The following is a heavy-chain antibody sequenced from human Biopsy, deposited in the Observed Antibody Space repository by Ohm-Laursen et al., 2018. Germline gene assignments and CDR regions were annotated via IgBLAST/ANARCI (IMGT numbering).Heavy chain of an antibody. V-gene: IGHV4-59*01. CDR2: ISDRGTT. Sequence: GTLSLTWTVSGGSISSDYWSWIRQSPRKGLEWIGHISDRGTTNYNPSLRGRVTISVDTSKKQFSLKLSSVTAADTAVFFCARLYRLDDYWNDDPPDAFDVWGQGTMVTVSS. CDR3: ARLYRLDDYWNDDPPDAFDV. CDR1: GGSISSDY. J-gene: IGHJ3*01. D-gene: IGHD3-3*01.